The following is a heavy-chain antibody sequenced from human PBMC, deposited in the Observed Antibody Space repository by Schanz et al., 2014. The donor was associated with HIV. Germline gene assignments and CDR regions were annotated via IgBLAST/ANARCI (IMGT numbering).Heavy chain of an antibody. J-gene: IGHJ2*01. CDR2: ISPDGDTQ. CDR3: AKGYTSSSVFNL. Sequence: MKLVESGGGVVQPGRSLRLSCAASEFTFSSYGMHWVRQAPGKGLEWVARISPDGDTQHYADSLKGRFTISRDNFKNTLALQMDRLRPDDTAVYYCAKGYTSSSVFNLWGRGTLVTVSS. CDR1: EFTFSSYG. V-gene: IGHV3-30*18. D-gene: IGHD6-6*01.